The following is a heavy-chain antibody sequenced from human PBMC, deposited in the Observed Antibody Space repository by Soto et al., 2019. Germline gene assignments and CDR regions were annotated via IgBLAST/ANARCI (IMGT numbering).Heavy chain of an antibody. Sequence: HPGGSLRLSCAASGFTFSSYWMSWVRQAPGKGLEWVANIKQDGSEKYYVDSVKGRFTISRDNAKNSLYLQMNSLRAEDTAVYYCAREGGGVVVTATDAFDIWGQGTLVTV. V-gene: IGHV3-7*01. CDR3: AREGGGVVVTATDAFDI. D-gene: IGHD2-21*02. J-gene: IGHJ3*02. CDR2: IKQDGSEK. CDR1: GFTFSSYW.